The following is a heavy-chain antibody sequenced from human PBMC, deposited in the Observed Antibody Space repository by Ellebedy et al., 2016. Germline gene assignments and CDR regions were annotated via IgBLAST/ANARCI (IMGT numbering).Heavy chain of an antibody. D-gene: IGHD3-16*01. CDR3: AHHPFPILRRFPDYQGSAFPY. V-gene: IGHV3-30*03. Sequence: GESLKISXAASGFDFSSFGMHWVRQAPGKGLEWVAGISDDGSDKSYADSLRGRFSISRDNFQKTLYLQMTNMRVDDTAVYYCAHHPFPILRRFPDYQGSAFPYWGRGALVTVSS. CDR2: ISDDGSDK. CDR1: GFDFSSFG. J-gene: IGHJ4*02.